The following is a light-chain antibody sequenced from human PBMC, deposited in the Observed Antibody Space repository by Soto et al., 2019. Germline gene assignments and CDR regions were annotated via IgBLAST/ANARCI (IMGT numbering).Light chain of an antibody. J-gene: IGKJ2*01. Sequence: EIVLTQSPGTLSLSPGEGATLSCRASQSVSSNYLAWYQQKPGQAPRLLIYGASSRAAGIPGKFSGSGSGTDFTLTISRLEPEDFAVYFCQQYDSSPTFGLGTKLEIK. CDR3: QQYDSSPT. CDR1: QSVSSNY. V-gene: IGKV3-20*01. CDR2: GAS.